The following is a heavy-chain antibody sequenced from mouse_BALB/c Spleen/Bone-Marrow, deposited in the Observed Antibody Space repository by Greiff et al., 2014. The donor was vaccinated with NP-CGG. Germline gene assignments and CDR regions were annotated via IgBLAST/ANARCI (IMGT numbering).Heavy chain of an antibody. V-gene: IGHV2-9*02. J-gene: IGHJ4*01. Sequence: QVQLQQSGPGLVAPSQSLSITCTVSGFSLTSYGVHWVRQPPGKVLEWLGVIWAGGSTNYNSALMSRLSISKDNSKSQVFLKMNSLQTDDTAMYYCARGSYYEGAMDYWGQGTSATVSS. D-gene: IGHD1-1*01. CDR2: IWAGGST. CDR3: ARGSYYEGAMDY. CDR1: GFSLTSYG.